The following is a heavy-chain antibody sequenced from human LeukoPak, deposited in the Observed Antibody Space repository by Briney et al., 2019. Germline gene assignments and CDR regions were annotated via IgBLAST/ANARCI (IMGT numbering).Heavy chain of an antibody. D-gene: IGHD3-10*02. CDR1: GFTFSNNA. CDR3: AELGITMIGGV. CDR2: ISSSGSTI. V-gene: IGHV3-48*03. J-gene: IGHJ6*04. Sequence: GGSLRLSCAASGFTFSNNAMNWVRQAPGKGLEWVSYISSSGSTIYYADSVKGRFTISRDNAKNSLYLQMNSLRAEDTAVYYCAELGITMIGGVWGKGTTVTISS.